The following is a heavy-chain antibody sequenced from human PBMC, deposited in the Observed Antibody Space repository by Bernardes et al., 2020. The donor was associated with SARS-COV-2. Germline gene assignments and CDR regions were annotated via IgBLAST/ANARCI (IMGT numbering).Heavy chain of an antibody. V-gene: IGHV4-39*01. J-gene: IGHJ4*02. D-gene: IGHD2-2*01. CDR1: GGSISSSSYY. Sequence: SETLSLTCTVSGGSISSSSYYWGWIRQPPGKGLEWIGSIYYSGSTYYNPSLKSRVTISVDTSKNQFSLKLSSVTAADTAVYYCARVVDIVVVPAAENWGQGTLVTVSS. CDR2: IYYSGST. CDR3: ARVVDIVVVPAAEN.